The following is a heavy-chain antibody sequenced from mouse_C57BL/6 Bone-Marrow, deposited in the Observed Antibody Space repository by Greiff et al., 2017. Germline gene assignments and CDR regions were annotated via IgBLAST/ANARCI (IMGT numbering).Heavy chain of an antibody. V-gene: IGHV1-69*01. Sequence: QVQLQQPGAELVMPGASVKLSCKASGYTFTSYWMHWVKQRPGQGLEWIGEIDPSDSYTNYNQKFKGKSTLTVDKSSSTAYMQLSSLTSEDAAVYYCATTGFDYWGQGTTLTVSS. J-gene: IGHJ2*01. CDR2: IDPSDSYT. D-gene: IGHD4-1*02. CDR3: ATTGFDY. CDR1: GYTFTSYW.